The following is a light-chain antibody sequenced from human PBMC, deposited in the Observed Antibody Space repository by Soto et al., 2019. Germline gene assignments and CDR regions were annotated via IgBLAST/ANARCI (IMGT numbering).Light chain of an antibody. CDR1: SSDVGGYNY. CDR3: TSYTSSNTHV. J-gene: IGLJ1*01. CDR2: DVS. V-gene: IGLV2-14*01. Sequence: QSALTQPASVSGSPGQSITISCTGTSSDVGGYNYVSWLQQHQGKVPKLIIYDVSSRPTGVSNRFSGSKSSNTASLTISGLQAEDEADYYCTSYTSSNTHVFGGGTKLTVL.